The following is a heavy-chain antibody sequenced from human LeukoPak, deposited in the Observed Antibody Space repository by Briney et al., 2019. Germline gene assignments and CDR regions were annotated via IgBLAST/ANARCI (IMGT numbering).Heavy chain of an antibody. CDR2: ISSSGGGSTI. Sequence: TGGSLRLSCAASGFTFSSYSMNWVRQAPGKGLEWVSYISSSGGGSTIYYADSVRGRFTISRDNAKNSLYLQMSSLRDEDTAVYFCARAGYCSSFSCYVPNYWGQGTWSPSPQ. CDR3: ARAGYCSSFSCYVPNY. D-gene: IGHD2-2*01. J-gene: IGHJ4*02. V-gene: IGHV3-48*02. CDR1: GFTFSSYS.